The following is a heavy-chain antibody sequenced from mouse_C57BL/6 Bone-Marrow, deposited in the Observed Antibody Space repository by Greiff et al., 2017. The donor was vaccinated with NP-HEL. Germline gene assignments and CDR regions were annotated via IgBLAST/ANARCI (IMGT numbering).Heavy chain of an antibody. J-gene: IGHJ1*03. CDR3: ARERENYYGFYWYFDV. CDR1: GYTFTSYW. V-gene: IGHV1-61*01. Sequence: QVQLKQPGAELVRPGSSVKLSCKASGYTFTSYWMDWVKQRPGQGLEWIGNIYPSDSETHYNQKFKDKATLTVDKSSSTAYMQLSSLTSEDSAVYYCARERENYYGFYWYFDVWGTGTTVTVSS. CDR2: IYPSDSET. D-gene: IGHD2-2*01.